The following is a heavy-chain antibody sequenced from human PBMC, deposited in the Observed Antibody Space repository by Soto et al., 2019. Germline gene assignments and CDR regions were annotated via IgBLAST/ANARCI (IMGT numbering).Heavy chain of an antibody. Sequence: SETLSLTCTVSGGSISSSPYYWGWIRQPPGKGLEWIGNIYYSGSTYYNPSLKSRLTISVDTSKRQFSLKLSSVTAADTAVYYCARARGRIAAAGPRGGAFDIWGQGTMVTVSS. CDR2: IYYSGST. J-gene: IGHJ3*02. V-gene: IGHV4-39*01. CDR3: ARARGRIAAAGPRGGAFDI. D-gene: IGHD6-13*01. CDR1: GGSISSSPYY.